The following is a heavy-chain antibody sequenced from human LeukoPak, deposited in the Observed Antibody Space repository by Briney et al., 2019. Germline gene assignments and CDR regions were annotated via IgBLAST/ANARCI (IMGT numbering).Heavy chain of an antibody. D-gene: IGHD3-10*01. CDR3: ARFPGFGSGTYRLDY. J-gene: IGHJ4*02. CDR1: GFTFSTHA. V-gene: IGHV3-23*01. CDR2: IATGFDT. Sequence: GRSLRLSCAASGFTFSTHAMTWVRQAPGKGLEWVSSIATGFDTYSADSVKGRFAISRDNSKNTLYLQMNNLRADDTALHYCARFPGFGSGTYRLDYWGQGTLVTVSS.